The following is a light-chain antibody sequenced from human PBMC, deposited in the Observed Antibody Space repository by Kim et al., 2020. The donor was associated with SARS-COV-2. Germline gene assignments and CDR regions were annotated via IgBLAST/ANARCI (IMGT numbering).Light chain of an antibody. CDR3: SAWDTSLNGWV. V-gene: IGLV10-54*01. Sequence: QTATLTCTGNRNNVGNQGAAWLQQHQGHPPKLLSYRNNNRPSGISDRLSASRSGNTASLTITGLQPEDEADYYCSAWDTSLNGWVFGGGTQLTVL. CDR1: RNNVGNQG. CDR2: RNN. J-gene: IGLJ3*02.